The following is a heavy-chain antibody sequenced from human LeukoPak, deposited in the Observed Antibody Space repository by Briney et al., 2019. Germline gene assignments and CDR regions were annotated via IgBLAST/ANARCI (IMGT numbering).Heavy chain of an antibody. CDR2: INHSGST. CDR1: GGSFSGYY. CDR3: ARADYGDSPSFYYYYYMDV. J-gene: IGHJ6*03. D-gene: IGHD4-17*01. Sequence: SETLSLTCAVYGGSFSGYYWSWIRQPPGKGLEWIGEINHSGSTNYNPSLKSRVTISVDTPKNQFSLKLSSVTAADTAVYYCARADYGDSPSFYYYYYMDVWGKGTTVTVSS. V-gene: IGHV4-34*01.